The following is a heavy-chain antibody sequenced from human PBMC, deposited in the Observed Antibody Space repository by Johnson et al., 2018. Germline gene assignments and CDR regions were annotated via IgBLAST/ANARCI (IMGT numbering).Heavy chain of an antibody. CDR1: GFTFSSYA. CDR2: ISSEGSNK. J-gene: IGHJ3*02. D-gene: IGHD5-24*01. Sequence: QVQLVQSGGGVVQPGRSLRLSCAASGFTFSSYAMPWVRQAPGKGLEWVAVISSEGSNKYYADSVKGRFTISRENSKNTLYPQMTSLRAEDTAVYYCARDGEERWLQCGGAFDIWGQGTMVTVSS. CDR3: ARDGEERWLQCGGAFDI. V-gene: IGHV3-30-3*01.